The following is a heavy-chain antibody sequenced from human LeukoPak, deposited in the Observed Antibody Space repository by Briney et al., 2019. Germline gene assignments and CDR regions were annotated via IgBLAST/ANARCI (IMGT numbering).Heavy chain of an antibody. CDR2: ISSRSSYI. J-gene: IGHJ5*02. CDR3: ARDVEVDFFPGFDP. V-gene: IGHV3-21*01. D-gene: IGHD3-3*01. CDR1: GFTFSSYS. Sequence: GGSLRLSCAAPGFTFSSYSMNWVRQAPGKGLGWVSSISSRSSYIYYTDSVKGRFTISRDNAKNSLYLQMNSLRAEDTAVYYCARDVEVDFFPGFDPWGQGTLVTVSS.